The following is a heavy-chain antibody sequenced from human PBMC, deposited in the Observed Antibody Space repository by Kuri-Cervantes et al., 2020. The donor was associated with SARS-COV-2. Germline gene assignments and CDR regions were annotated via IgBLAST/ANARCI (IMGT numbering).Heavy chain of an antibody. CDR3: AKDRVGVPDF. V-gene: IGHV3-23*01. CDR1: GFTFSSYA. Sequence: GESLKISCAASGFTFSSYAMSWVRQAPGKGLEWVSAISGSGGSTYYADSVKGRFTISRDNSQNTLYLHMKSLRSEDTAMYYCAKDRVGVPDFWGQGTLVTVSS. J-gene: IGHJ4*02. CDR2: ISGSGGST. D-gene: IGHD2-21*01.